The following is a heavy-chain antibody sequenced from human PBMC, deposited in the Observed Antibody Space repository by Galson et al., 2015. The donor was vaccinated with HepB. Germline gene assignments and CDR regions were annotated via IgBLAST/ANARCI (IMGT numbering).Heavy chain of an antibody. Sequence: SLRLSCAAFGFTFSDYYMSWIRQAPGKGLEWVSYISSSSSYTNYADSVKGRFTISRDNAKNSLYLQMNSLRAEDTAVYYCARDPRGVAARSLRINYYYYGMDVWGQGTTVTVSS. V-gene: IGHV3-11*06. D-gene: IGHD6-6*01. CDR1: GFTFSDYY. CDR2: ISSSSSYT. CDR3: ARDPRGVAARSLRINYYYYGMDV. J-gene: IGHJ6*02.